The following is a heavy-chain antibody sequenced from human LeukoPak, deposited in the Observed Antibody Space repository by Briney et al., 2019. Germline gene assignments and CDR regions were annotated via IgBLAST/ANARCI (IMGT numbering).Heavy chain of an antibody. CDR3: ARPAYYGSGSYSAFDI. V-gene: IGHV4-59*12. J-gene: IGHJ3*02. CDR1: GGSISSYY. D-gene: IGHD3-10*01. Sequence: SETLSLTCTVSGGSISSYYWSWIRQPPGKGLEWIGYIYYSGSTNYNPSLKSRVTISVDTSKNQFSLKLSSVTAADTAVYYCARPAYYGSGSYSAFDIWGQGTMVTVSS. CDR2: IYYSGST.